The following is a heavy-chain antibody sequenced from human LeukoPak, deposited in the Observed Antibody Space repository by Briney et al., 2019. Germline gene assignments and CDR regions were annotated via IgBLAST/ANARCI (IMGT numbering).Heavy chain of an antibody. CDR2: VSTSNGNT. CDR3: ARDGLGSWGSYRELDS. D-gene: IGHD3-16*02. V-gene: IGHV1-18*01. CDR1: GYTFRIYG. J-gene: IGHJ4*02. Sequence: ASVKVSCKASGYTFRIYGFSWVRQAPGQGLEWVGWVSTSNGNTKYAQNFQGRVTLTTETSTTTAYMELRDLRSDDTAVYYCARDGLGSWGSYRELDSWGQGTLVTVSS.